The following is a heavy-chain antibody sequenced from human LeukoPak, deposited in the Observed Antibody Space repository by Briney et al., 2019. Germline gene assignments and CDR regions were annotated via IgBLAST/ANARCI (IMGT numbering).Heavy chain of an antibody. CDR3: AREEWELTNDAFYI. CDR2: IIPIFGTA. V-gene: IGHV1-69*13. D-gene: IGHD1-26*01. Sequence: GASVKVSCKASGGTFSSYAISWVRQAPGQGLEWMGGIIPIFGTANYAQKFQGRVTITADESTSTPYMELSSLRSEDTAVYYCAREEWELTNDAFYIWGQGTMVTVSS. J-gene: IGHJ3*02. CDR1: GGTFSSYA.